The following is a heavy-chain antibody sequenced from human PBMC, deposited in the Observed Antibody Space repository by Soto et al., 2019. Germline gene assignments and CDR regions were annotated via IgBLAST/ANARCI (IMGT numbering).Heavy chain of an antibody. CDR3: ARTIVVVVPDNFDH. CDR1: GFTIGDYW. CDR2: IKQDGSEK. D-gene: IGHD3-22*01. J-gene: IGHJ4*02. Sequence: GGSLRLSCAASGFTIGDYWMSWVRHAPGKGLEWVANIKQDGSEKYYVDSVKGRFTTSRDSAKNSLYLQMNSLRGEDTAVYYCARTIVVVVPDNFDHWGQGTLVTVSS. V-gene: IGHV3-7*01.